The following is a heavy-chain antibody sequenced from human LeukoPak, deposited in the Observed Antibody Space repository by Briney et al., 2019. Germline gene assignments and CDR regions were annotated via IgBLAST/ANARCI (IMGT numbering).Heavy chain of an antibody. V-gene: IGHV5-51*01. D-gene: IGHD1-26*01. CDR2: IYPGESDT. Sequence: GAPLKISSKGSGSRFTSYWIGGGRRMPGKGVEWMGIIYPGESDTRYSPSFQGQVTISADKSISTAYLQWSSLKAPDTAMYYCATSASYQTRYYYYYMDVWGKGTTVTVSS. CDR1: GSRFTSYW. J-gene: IGHJ6*03. CDR3: ATSASYQTRYYYYYMDV.